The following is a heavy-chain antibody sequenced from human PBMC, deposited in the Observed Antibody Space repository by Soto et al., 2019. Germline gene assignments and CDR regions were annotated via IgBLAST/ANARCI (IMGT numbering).Heavy chain of an antibody. CDR3: ARVGGSGWFDAFDI. V-gene: IGHV3-23*01. D-gene: IGHD6-19*01. CDR2: ISGSGGST. CDR1: GFTFRTYA. Sequence: GGSLRLSCAASGFTFRTYALSWVRQAPGKGLDWVSVISGSGGSTDYAGSVKGRFTISRDNSKNALYLQMNSLRAEDTALYHCARVGGSGWFDAFDIWGQGTMGTVS. J-gene: IGHJ3*02.